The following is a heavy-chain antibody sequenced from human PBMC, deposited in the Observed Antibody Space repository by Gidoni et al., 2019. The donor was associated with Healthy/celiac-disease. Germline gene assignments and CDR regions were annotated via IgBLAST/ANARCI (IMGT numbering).Heavy chain of an antibody. V-gene: IGHV2-26*01. D-gene: IGHD1-26*01. CDR1: GFSLSNARMG. CDR2: IFSNDEK. J-gene: IGHJ4*02. Sequence: QVTLKESGPVLVKPTETLTLTCTVSGFSLSNARMGVSWIRQTPGKALEWLAHIFSNDEKSYSTSLKSRLTISKDTSKSQVVLTMTNMDPVDTATYYCARIDIVGATIDYWGQGTLVTVSS. CDR3: ARIDIVGATIDY.